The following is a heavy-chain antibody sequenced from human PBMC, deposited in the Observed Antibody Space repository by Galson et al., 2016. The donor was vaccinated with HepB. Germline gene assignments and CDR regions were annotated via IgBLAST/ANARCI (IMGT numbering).Heavy chain of an antibody. D-gene: IGHD3-16*01. J-gene: IGHJ4*02. V-gene: IGHV3-23*01. Sequence: SLRLSCAASGFPFSNSGMSWVRQAPGRGLEWVSGITRSGVATHYADFVKGRFTISRDNSKNTLYLYMNNLTAGDTAIYYCGKHGGFDYWGQGALVTVSS. CDR2: ITRSGVAT. CDR3: GKHGGFDY. CDR1: GFPFSNSG.